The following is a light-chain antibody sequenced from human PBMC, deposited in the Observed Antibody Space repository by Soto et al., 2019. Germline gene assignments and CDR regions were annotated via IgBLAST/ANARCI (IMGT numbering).Light chain of an antibody. CDR2: AAS. J-gene: IGKJ4*01. CDR3: QQSYSTLPT. Sequence: DIQMTQSPSSLSASVGDRVTITCRASQSISSYLNWYQQKPGEAPKLLIYAASSLQSGVPSRFSGSGSGTDFTLTISSLQPEDFATYYCQQSYSTLPTFGGGTKVEIK. CDR1: QSISSY. V-gene: IGKV1-39*01.